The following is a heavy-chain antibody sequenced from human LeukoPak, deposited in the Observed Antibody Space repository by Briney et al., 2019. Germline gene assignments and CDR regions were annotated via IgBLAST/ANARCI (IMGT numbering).Heavy chain of an antibody. V-gene: IGHV4-39*01. CDR3: ARQIVGATWWFDP. Sequence: TSETLSLTCTVSGGSISSSSYYWGWIRQPPGKGLEWIGSIYYSGSTYYNPSLKSRVTISVDTSKNQFSLKLSSVTAADTAVYYCARQIVGATWWFDPWGQGTLVTVSS. CDR1: GGSISSSSYY. CDR2: IYYSGST. J-gene: IGHJ5*02. D-gene: IGHD1-26*01.